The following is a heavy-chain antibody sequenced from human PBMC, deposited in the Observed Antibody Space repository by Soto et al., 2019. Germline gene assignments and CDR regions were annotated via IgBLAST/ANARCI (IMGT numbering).Heavy chain of an antibody. V-gene: IGHV3-23*01. CDR3: TKDAEAYDFAFDK. CDR1: GFSFSNYG. CDR2: ITKTGRST. J-gene: IGHJ3*02. D-gene: IGHD3-3*01. Sequence: EVQLLESGGGLVQPGGSLRLSCATSGFSFSNYGMNWVRQAPGKGLEWVSGITKTGRSTFIADSVRGRFTFSRDNLKNLMYLQMNSLRVDDTALYYCTKDAEAYDFAFDKWGQGTMVTVTS.